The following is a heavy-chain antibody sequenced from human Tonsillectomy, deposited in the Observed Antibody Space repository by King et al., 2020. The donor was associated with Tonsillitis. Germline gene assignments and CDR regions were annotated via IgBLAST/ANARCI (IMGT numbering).Heavy chain of an antibody. V-gene: IGHV3-21*01. CDR2: ISSTGRYI. Sequence: VQLVESGGGLVRPGWSLRLSCATSGFIFNNYDMNWVRQAPGKGLDWVSSISSTGRYIYYADSVTGRFTISRDNAKKSLSLLMNSLRAEDTAVYFCAKDKGADYYDSGRGAFDIWGHGTMVTVSS. CDR3: AKDKGADYYDSGRGAFDI. D-gene: IGHD3-22*01. J-gene: IGHJ3*02. CDR1: GFIFNNYD.